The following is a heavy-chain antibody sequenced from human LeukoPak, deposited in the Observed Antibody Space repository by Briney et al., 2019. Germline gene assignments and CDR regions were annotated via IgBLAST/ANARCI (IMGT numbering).Heavy chain of an antibody. CDR2: IYYSGST. D-gene: IGHD3-22*01. J-gene: IGHJ4*02. CDR3: ARLGGSGYYYAGPEPDY. CDR1: GGSISSSSYY. V-gene: IGHV4-39*01. Sequence: SETLSLTCTVSGGSISSSSYYWGWIRQPPGKGLEWIGSIYYSGSTYYNPSLKSRVTISVDTSKNQFSLKLSSVTAADTAVYYCARLGGSGYYYAGPEPDYWGQGTLVTVSS.